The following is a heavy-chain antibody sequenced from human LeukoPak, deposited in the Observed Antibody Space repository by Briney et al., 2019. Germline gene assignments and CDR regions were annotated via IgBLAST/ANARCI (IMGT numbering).Heavy chain of an antibody. D-gene: IGHD6-13*01. CDR2: NSGSGGST. CDR3: AKCSSSWYRWFDP. Sequence: GCSLRLSYAASGFTFSSYAMIGVRQAPRKGLEGVSANSGSGGSTYYADSGKGRFTISRDNSKNTLYLQMNSLRAEDTAVYYCAKCSSSWYRWFDPWGQGTLVTVSS. J-gene: IGHJ5*02. CDR1: GFTFSSYA. V-gene: IGHV3-23*01.